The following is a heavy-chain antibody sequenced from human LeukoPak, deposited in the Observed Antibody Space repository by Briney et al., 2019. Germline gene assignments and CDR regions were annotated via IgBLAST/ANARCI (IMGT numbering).Heavy chain of an antibody. D-gene: IGHD5-12*01. CDR1: GFTFSSYG. J-gene: IGHJ4*02. V-gene: IGHV3-33*01. CDR3: ARDGDIVATRGHFDY. CDR2: IWYDGSNK. Sequence: AGGSLRLSCAASGFTFSSYGMHWVRQAPGKGLEWVAVIWYDGSNKYYADSVKGRFTISRDNSKNTLYLQMNSLRAEDTAVYYCARDGDIVATRGHFDYWGQGTLVTVSS.